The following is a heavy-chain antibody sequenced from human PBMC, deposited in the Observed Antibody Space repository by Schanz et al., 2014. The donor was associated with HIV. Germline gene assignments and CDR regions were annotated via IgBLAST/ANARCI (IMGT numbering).Heavy chain of an antibody. V-gene: IGHV3-33*06. J-gene: IGHJ2*01. CDR3: AKDPIAAAGTAWYFDL. CDR2: IWSDGRNK. CDR1: GFSFSDYH. Sequence: VQLVESGGGVVQPGRSLRLSCEASGFSFSDYHMHWVRQAPGKGLEWVAIIWSDGRNKNYADSVKGRFTISRDNSKNALFLQMNSLRVEDTAVYYCAKDPIAAAGTAWYFDLWGRGTLVTVSS. D-gene: IGHD6-13*01.